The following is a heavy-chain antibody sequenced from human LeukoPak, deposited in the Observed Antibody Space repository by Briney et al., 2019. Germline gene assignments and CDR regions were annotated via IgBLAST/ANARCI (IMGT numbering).Heavy chain of an antibody. CDR2: IKQDGSEK. J-gene: IGHJ4*02. Sequence: GGSLRLSCAASGLTFSSYWMSWVRQAPGKGLEWVANIKQDGSEKYYVDSVKGRFTISRDNAKNSLYLQMNSLRAEDTAVYYCARALGVSGGDCYSDYWGQGTLVTVSS. CDR3: ARALGVSGGDCYSDY. V-gene: IGHV3-7*01. D-gene: IGHD2-21*02. CDR1: GLTFSSYW.